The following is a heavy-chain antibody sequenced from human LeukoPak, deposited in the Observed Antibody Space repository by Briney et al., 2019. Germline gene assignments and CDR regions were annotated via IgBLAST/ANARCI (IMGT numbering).Heavy chain of an antibody. Sequence: GGSLRLSCAVSGFTFSSHAMTWVRQVPGKGLQWDSSISISGDDTHYADSVKGRFTISRDNSRNTLYLQMNSLRADDTAVYYCANEIRPNDYWGQGTLVTVSS. CDR1: GFTFSSHA. CDR2: ISISGDDT. CDR3: ANEIRPNDY. J-gene: IGHJ4*02. V-gene: IGHV3-23*01.